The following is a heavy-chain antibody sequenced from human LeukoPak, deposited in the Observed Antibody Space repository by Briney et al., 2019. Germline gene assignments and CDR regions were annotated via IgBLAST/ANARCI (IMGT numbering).Heavy chain of an antibody. CDR1: GYTFTSNG. J-gene: IGHJ4*02. CDR3: ARDFPLAAAPEMGY. V-gene: IGHV1-18*01. CDR2: ISAYNGNT. D-gene: IGHD6-13*01. Sequence: ASVKVSCKASGYTFTSNGISWVRQAPGQGLEWMGWISAYNGNTNYEQKLQGRVTMTTDTSTSTAYMELRSLRSDDTAVYYCARDFPLAAAPEMGYWGQGTLVTVSS.